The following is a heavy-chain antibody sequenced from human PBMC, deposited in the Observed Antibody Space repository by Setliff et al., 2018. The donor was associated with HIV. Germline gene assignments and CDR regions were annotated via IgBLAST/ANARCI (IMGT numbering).Heavy chain of an antibody. CDR3: ARYTSKVDWFDP. D-gene: IGHD2-2*02. V-gene: IGHV4-39*01. CDR1: GDSITSNDYY. J-gene: IGHJ5*02. Sequence: SETLSLTCTVSGDSITSNDYYWGWIRQPPGKGLEWIGIIHYNGRAYYDPSLKSRVTISVDSSLTQFSLKLRSVTASDSALYYCARYTSKVDWFDPWGQGDLVTVSS. CDR2: IHYNGRA.